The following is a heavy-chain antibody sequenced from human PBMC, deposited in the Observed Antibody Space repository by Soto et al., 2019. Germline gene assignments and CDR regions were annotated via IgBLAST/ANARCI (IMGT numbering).Heavy chain of an antibody. CDR1: GFTFSSYA. Sequence: EVQLLESGGGLVQPGGSLRLSCAASGFTFSSYAMSWVRQAPGKGLEWVSAISGSGGSTYYADSVKGGFTISRDNSKNTLYLQMNSLRAEDTAVYYCAKGPHDYGSGSQYGMDVWGQGTTVTVSS. D-gene: IGHD3-10*01. V-gene: IGHV3-23*01. CDR2: ISGSGGST. CDR3: AKGPHDYGSGSQYGMDV. J-gene: IGHJ6*02.